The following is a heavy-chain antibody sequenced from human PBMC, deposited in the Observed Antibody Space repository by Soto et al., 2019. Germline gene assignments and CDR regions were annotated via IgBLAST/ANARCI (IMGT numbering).Heavy chain of an antibody. Sequence: EVQLVESGGGFVKPGGSLRLSCAASGFDFSDTWMNWVRQTPDKGLEWVARIKRKTEGGTTNYAAPVKGRLTLSRDDSKQMVFLQMDNLKREDTGVYYCTADLSSSSAWENDYWGQGPLVTVSS. V-gene: IGHV3-15*07. CDR1: GFDFSDTW. CDR3: TADLSSSSAWENDY. J-gene: IGHJ4*02. D-gene: IGHD6-19*01. CDR2: IKRKTEGGTT.